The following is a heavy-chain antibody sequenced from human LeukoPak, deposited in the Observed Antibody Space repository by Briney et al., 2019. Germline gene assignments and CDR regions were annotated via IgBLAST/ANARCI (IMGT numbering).Heavy chain of an antibody. CDR2: FDPEDGET. J-gene: IGHJ4*02. CDR3: ATGIPNSSSKENICHLDC. CDR1: GYTLTELS. Sequence: ASVKVSCRVSGYTLTELSMHWVRQAPGKGLEWMGGFDPEDGETIYAQKFQGRVTMTEDTSTDTAYMELSSLRSEDTAVYYCATGIPNSSSKENICHLDCWGQGTLVTVSS. V-gene: IGHV1-24*01. D-gene: IGHD6-6*01.